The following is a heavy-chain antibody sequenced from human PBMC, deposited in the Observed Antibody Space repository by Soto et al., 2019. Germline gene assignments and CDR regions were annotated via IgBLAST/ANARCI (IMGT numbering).Heavy chain of an antibody. CDR2: IWYDGSNK. CDR1: GFTFSSYG. Sequence: QVQLVESGGGVVQPGRSLRLSCAASGFTFSSYGMHWVRQAPGKGLEWVAVIWYDGSNKYYADSVKGRFTISRDNSKNTLYLQMNRLRAEDTAVYYCARDLDIVATINAFDIWGQGTMVTVSS. D-gene: IGHD5-12*01. CDR3: ARDLDIVATINAFDI. V-gene: IGHV3-33*01. J-gene: IGHJ3*02.